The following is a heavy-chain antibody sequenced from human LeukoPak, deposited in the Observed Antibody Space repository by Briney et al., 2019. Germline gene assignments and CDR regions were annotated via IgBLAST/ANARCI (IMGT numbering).Heavy chain of an antibody. CDR1: GFTFSSYT. CDR2: IGSGSSHI. J-gene: IGHJ4*02. D-gene: IGHD3-22*01. CDR3: ARDYYDSSPYPGNY. Sequence: GGSLRLSCAASGFTFSSYTMNWVRQAPGKGLEWVSSIGSGSSHIYYADSVKGRFTISRDNAKNSLYLQMNSLRAEDTAVYYCARDYYDSSPYPGNYWGQGTLVTVSS. V-gene: IGHV3-21*01.